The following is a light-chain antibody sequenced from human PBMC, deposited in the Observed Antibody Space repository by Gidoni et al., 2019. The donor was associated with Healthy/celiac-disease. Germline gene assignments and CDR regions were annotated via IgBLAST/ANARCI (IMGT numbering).Light chain of an antibody. CDR2: AAS. Sequence: AIRMTQSPSSFSASTGDRVTITCRASQGISSYLAWYQQKPGKAPKLLIYAASTVQSGVPSRFSGSGSGTDFTLTISCLQSEDFATYYCQQYYSYPWTLGQXTKVEIK. J-gene: IGKJ1*01. CDR3: QQYYSYPWT. CDR1: QGISSY. V-gene: IGKV1-8*01.